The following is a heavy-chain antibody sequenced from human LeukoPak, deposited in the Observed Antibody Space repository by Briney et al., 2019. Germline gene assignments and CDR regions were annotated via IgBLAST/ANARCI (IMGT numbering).Heavy chain of an antibody. Sequence: GGSLRLSCAASGFTFSNYGMHWVRQATGKGLEWVSSVGTAGDTDYPGSVKGRFTISRENAKNSLYLQMDSLRAEDTAVYYCAKQLGYCSDGSCYLPYWGQGTLVTVSS. V-gene: IGHV3-13*01. J-gene: IGHJ4*02. CDR1: GFTFSNYG. D-gene: IGHD2-15*01. CDR2: VGTAGDT. CDR3: AKQLGYCSDGSCYLPY.